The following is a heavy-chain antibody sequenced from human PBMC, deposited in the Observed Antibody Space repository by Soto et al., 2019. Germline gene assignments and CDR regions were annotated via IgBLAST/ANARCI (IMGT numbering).Heavy chain of an antibody. CDR1: GFTVSNNY. J-gene: IGHJ4*02. D-gene: IGHD3-10*01. V-gene: IGHV3-53*01. CDR3: ATGRGGGGY. Sequence: EVQLVESGGGLIQPGGSLRLSCAVSGFTVSNNYMSWVRQAPGKGLEGVSVIYSGGYTAYGDSVKGRFTISRDNTKNTLYFKMNSRGADATGVFFWATGRGGGGYWGQGTLVTVSS. CDR2: IYSGGYT.